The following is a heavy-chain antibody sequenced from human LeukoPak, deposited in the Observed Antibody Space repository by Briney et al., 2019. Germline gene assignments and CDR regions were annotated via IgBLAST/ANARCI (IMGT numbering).Heavy chain of an antibody. D-gene: IGHD3-10*01. CDR3: VKDWGAYFASGSSYFDY. J-gene: IGHJ4*02. V-gene: IGHV3-30*18. Sequence: GRSLRLSCAASGFTSRNYGMHWVRQAPGKGLEWVAVTSHDGSNKYYTDSVKGRFTISRDNSKDTLYLQMNSLRPEDTAVYYCVKDWGAYFASGSSYFDYWGQGTLATVSS. CDR1: GFTSRNYG. CDR2: TSHDGSNK.